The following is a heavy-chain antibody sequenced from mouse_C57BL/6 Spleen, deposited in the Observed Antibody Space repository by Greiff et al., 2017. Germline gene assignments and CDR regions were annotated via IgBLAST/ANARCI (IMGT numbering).Heavy chain of an antibody. CDR1: GYTFTSYW. V-gene: IGHV1-64*01. J-gene: IGHJ4*01. D-gene: IGHD1-1*01. CDR2: IHPNSGST. CDR3: ARTTGPYYAMDY. Sequence: VQLQQPGAELVKPGASVKLSCKASGYTFTSYWMHWVKQRPGQGLEWIGMIHPNSGSTNYNEKIKSKATLTVDKSSSAAYMQISSLTSGDSAVYNCARTTGPYYAMDYWGQGTSVTVSS.